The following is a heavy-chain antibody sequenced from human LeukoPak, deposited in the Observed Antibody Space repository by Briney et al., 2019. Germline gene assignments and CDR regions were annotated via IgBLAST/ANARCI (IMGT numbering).Heavy chain of an antibody. J-gene: IGHJ4*02. Sequence: SETPSLTCTVSGGSISSYYWSWIRQPPGKGLEWIGYIYYSGSTNYNPSLKSRVTISVDTSKNQFSLKLSSVTAADTAVYYCARGGAARTRTFDYWGQGTLVTVSS. CDR2: IYYSGST. D-gene: IGHD6-6*01. V-gene: IGHV4-59*12. CDR3: ARGGAARTRTFDY. CDR1: GGSISSYY.